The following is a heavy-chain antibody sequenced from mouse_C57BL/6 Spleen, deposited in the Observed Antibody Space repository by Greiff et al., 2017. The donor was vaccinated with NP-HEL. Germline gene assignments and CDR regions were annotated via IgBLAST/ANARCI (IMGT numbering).Heavy chain of an antibody. CDR1: GYTFTDYY. CDR2: IYPGSGNT. J-gene: IGHJ3*01. CDR3: ARAYYSNYSFAY. D-gene: IGHD2-5*01. Sequence: QVQLQQPGAELVRPGASVKLSCKASGYTFTDYYINWVKQRPGQGLEWIARIYPGSGNTYYNEKFKGKATLTAEKSSSTAYMQLSSLTSEDSAVYFCARAYYSNYSFAYWGQGTLVTVSA. V-gene: IGHV1-76*01.